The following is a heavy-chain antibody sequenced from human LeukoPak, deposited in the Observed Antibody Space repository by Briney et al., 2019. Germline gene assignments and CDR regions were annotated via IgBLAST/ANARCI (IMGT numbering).Heavy chain of an antibody. CDR3: ARAIHYGDFDY. CDR1: GFTFSSYG. J-gene: IGHJ4*02. D-gene: IGHD4-17*01. V-gene: IGHV3-23*01. CDR2: ISGGGGST. Sequence: PGGSLRLSCAASGFTFSSYGMTWVRQSPGKGLEWVSAISGGGGSTYYAYYTESVKGRFTISRDNSKNTLYLQMNSLRAEDTAVYYCARAIHYGDFDYWGQGTLVTVSS.